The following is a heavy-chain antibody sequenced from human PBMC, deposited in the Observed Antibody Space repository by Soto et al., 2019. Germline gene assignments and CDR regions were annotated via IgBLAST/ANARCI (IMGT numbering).Heavy chain of an antibody. CDR3: VRILQYF. CDR1: GFSFNNVW. D-gene: IGHD3-3*01. Sequence: GESLRLSCASSGFSFNNVWMSWVRQTPGKGLERVGRIKSNGDGGTPDYAAPLKGRVTISRDDSTNTLDLQMNNVKSKDTGVYFCVRILQYF. CDR2: IKSNGDGGTP. J-gene: IGHJ1*01. V-gene: IGHV3-15*01.